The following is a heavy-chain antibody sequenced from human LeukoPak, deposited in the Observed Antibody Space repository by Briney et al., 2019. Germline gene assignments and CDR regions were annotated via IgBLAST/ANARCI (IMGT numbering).Heavy chain of an antibody. J-gene: IGHJ4*02. D-gene: IGHD1-26*01. CDR2: VNPNGGGT. V-gene: IGHV1-2*06. CDR3: ARERLHAVGDY. Sequence: GASVKVSXKASGYTFTGYYMHWVRQAPGQGLEWMGRVNPNGGGTSYAQKFQGRVTMTRDTSISTAYMELSRLRSDDTAVYYCARERLHAVGDYWGQGTLVTVSS. CDR1: GYTFTGYY.